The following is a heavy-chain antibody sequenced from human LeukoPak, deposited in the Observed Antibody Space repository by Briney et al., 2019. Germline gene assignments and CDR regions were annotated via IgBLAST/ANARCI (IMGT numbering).Heavy chain of an antibody. CDR1: GFTFSSYA. J-gene: IGHJ1*01. CDR3: ARDILTGSQSRFQH. V-gene: IGHV3-48*03. Sequence: PGGSLRLSCAASGFTFSSYAMSCVRQAPGKGLEWVSYISSSGSTIYYADSVKGRFTISRDNAKNSLYLQMNSLRAEDTAVYYCARDILTGSQSRFQHWGQGTLVTVSS. CDR2: ISSSGSTI. D-gene: IGHD3-9*01.